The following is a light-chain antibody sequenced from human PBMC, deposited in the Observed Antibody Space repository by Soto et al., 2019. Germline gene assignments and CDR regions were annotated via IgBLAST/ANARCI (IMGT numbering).Light chain of an antibody. CDR2: GAF. Sequence: EIVMTQSPVTLSVSPGERATLSCRASRSVSSDLAWYQQKPGQAPRLLINGAFNRATGVPVRFSGSGSGTEFTLTISSLQSEDSPVYYCQQYNNWPPITFGQGTRLQIK. CDR3: QQYNNWPPIT. CDR1: RSVSSD. J-gene: IGKJ5*01. V-gene: IGKV3-15*01.